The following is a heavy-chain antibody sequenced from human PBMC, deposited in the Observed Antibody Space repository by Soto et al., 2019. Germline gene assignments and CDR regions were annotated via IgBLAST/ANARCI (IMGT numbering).Heavy chain of an antibody. V-gene: IGHV3-23*01. D-gene: IGHD1-1*01. Sequence: EVQLLESGGGLVQPGGSLRLSCAASGFTFRSYAMSWVRQAPGKGLEWVSGISGSGGSTYYADSVKGRFTISRDNSKNPLYLQMNSLRVEDTAVYYCAKGSGLEPNYYGMDVWGQGTTVTVSS. CDR3: AKGSGLEPNYYGMDV. J-gene: IGHJ6*02. CDR2: ISGSGGST. CDR1: GFTFRSYA.